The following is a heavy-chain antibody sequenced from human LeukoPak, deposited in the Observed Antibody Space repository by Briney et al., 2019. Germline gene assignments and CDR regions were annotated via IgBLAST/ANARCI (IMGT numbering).Heavy chain of an antibody. V-gene: IGHV3-9*03. J-gene: IGHJ4*02. CDR2: TSWNSGTI. Sequence: GGSLRLSCAASGFTFDDCAMHWVRQAPGKGLEWVAGTSWNSGTIAYGDSVKGRFTISRDNAKDSLWLQMNSLRAEDMALYYCAKDSRPRFDTSGWYSFDYWGQGTLVTVSS. CDR3: AKDSRPRFDTSGWYSFDY. D-gene: IGHD6-19*01. CDR1: GFTFDDCA.